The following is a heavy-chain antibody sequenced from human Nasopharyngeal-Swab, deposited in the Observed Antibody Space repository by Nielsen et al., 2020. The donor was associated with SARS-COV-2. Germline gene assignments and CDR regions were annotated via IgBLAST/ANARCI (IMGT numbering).Heavy chain of an antibody. D-gene: IGHD2-15*01. CDR2: INTKTGNP. Sequence: ASVKVSCKASGYSFTNYGVNWVRQAPGQGLEWMGWINTKTGNPTYAQGFTGRFVFSLDTSVTTAYLRISSLEAEDTAVYYCARDGTHCSGGTCFDNWGQGTLVTVSS. J-gene: IGHJ5*02. V-gene: IGHV7-4-1*02. CDR3: ARDGTHCSGGTCFDN. CDR1: GYSFTNYG.